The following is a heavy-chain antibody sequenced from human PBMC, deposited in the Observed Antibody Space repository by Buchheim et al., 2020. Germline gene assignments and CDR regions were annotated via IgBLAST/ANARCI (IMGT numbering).Heavy chain of an antibody. V-gene: IGHV3-74*01. D-gene: IGHD2-2*02. CDR1: GFTFSGYW. CDR3: AKGLLLYADYYYYYMDV. Sequence: EVQLVESGGGLVQPGGSLRLSCAASGFTFSGYWMHWVRQVQGKGLVWVSRINIDGSSTSYADSVKGRFTISRDNSKNTLYLQMNSLRAEDTAVYYCAKGLLLYADYYYYYMDVWGKGTT. J-gene: IGHJ6*03. CDR2: INIDGSST.